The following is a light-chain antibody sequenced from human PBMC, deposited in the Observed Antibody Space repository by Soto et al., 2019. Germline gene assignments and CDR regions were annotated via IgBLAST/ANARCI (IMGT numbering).Light chain of an antibody. V-gene: IGLV2-14*03. J-gene: IGLJ3*02. CDR1: SSDVGAYNH. Sequence: QSALTQPASVSGSPGQSITISCTGTSSDVGAYNHVSWYQQHPGKVPKVVIYEVNNRPSGVSNRFSASKSGNTASLTISGLQAEDEATYYCSSFTTSGTWVFGGGTKLTVL. CDR2: EVN. CDR3: SSFTTSGTWV.